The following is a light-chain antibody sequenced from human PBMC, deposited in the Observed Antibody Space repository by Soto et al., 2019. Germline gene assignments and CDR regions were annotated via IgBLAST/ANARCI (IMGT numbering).Light chain of an antibody. V-gene: IGKV4-1*01. CDR1: QSVLHSSNNRNY. CDR3: QHYYGTGT. J-gene: IGKJ5*01. CDR2: WAS. Sequence: DIVMTQSPASLAVSLGERATINCKSSQSVLHSSNNRNYLAWYQHKPGQPPKLLISWASTRESGVPDRFSGSGSGTDSTLTITSLQAEDVAVYYCQHYYGTGTSGQGTRLEIK.